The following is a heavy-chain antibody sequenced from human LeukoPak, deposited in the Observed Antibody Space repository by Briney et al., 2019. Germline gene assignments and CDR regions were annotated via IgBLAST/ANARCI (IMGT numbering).Heavy chain of an antibody. CDR1: GGSFSGYY. Sequence: SETLSLTCAVYGGSFSGYYWSWIRQPPGKGLEWIGEINHSGSTNYNPSLKSRVTISVDTSKNQFSLKLSSVTAADTAVYYCSRIVLRFLEWLPPYYYYYYMDVWGKGTAVTVSS. CDR3: SRIVLRFLEWLPPYYYYYYMDV. J-gene: IGHJ6*03. V-gene: IGHV4-34*01. CDR2: INHSGST. D-gene: IGHD3-3*01.